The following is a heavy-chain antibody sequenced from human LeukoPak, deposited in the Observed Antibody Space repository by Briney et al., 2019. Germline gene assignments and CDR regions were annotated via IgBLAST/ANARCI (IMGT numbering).Heavy chain of an antibody. CDR3: ARDTYYYDSSSEA. D-gene: IGHD3-22*01. V-gene: IGHV3-66*01. CDR1: GFTVSSNY. CDR2: IYSGGST. Sequence: GGSLRLSCAASGFTVSSNYMSWVRQAPGKGLEWVSVIYSGGSTYYADSVKGRFTISRDNSKNTLYLQMNSLRAEDTAVYYCARDTYYYDSSSEAWGQVTLVTVSS. J-gene: IGHJ4*02.